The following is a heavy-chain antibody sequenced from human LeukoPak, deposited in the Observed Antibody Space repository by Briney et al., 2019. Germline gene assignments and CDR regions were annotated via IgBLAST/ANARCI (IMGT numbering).Heavy chain of an antibody. J-gene: IGHJ4*02. CDR3: ARAQYSSSREIAVYYFDY. Sequence: GRSLRLSCAASGFTFSSYAMHWVRQAPGKGLEWVAVISYDGSNKYYADSVKGRFTISRDNSKNTLYLQMNSLRAEDTAVYYCARAQYSSSREIAVYYFDYWGRGTLVTVSS. CDR1: GFTFSSYA. D-gene: IGHD6-6*01. CDR2: ISYDGSNK. V-gene: IGHV3-30-3*01.